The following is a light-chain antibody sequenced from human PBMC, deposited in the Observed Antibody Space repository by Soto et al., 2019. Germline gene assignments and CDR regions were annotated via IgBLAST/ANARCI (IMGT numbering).Light chain of an antibody. CDR1: QGIGRY. J-gene: IGKJ3*01. CDR3: QQRSNWPLT. CDR2: DAS. Sequence: EIVLTQSPGTLSLSPGASATLSCRASQGIGRYLAWFQQKPGQAPRLLIYDASTRATSIPARFSGSGSGTDVTLTISSLEPEDFAVYYCQQRSNWPLTFGPGTKVEIK. V-gene: IGKV3-11*01.